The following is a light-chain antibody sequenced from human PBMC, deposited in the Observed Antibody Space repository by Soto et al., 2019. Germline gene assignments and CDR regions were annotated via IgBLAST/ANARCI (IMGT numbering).Light chain of an antibody. CDR1: SSDVGGYNY. J-gene: IGLJ1*01. Sequence: QCALTQPASVSGSPGQSTTISCTGTSSDVGGYNYVSWYQQLPGKAPKLMIYDVSNRPSGVSNRFSGSKSGNTASLTISGLQAEDEADYYCSSYTSSSTLRVFGTGTKVTVL. CDR2: DVS. CDR3: SSYTSSSTLRV. V-gene: IGLV2-14*01.